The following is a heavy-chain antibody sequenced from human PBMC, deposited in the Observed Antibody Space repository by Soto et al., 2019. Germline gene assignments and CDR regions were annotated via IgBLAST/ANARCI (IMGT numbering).Heavy chain of an antibody. Sequence: QVQLQESGPGLMKPSETLSLTCTVSGGSISSYYWSWIRQPPGKGLEWIGYIYYSGSTNYNPSLKSRVTISVDTSKNQFSLKLSSVTAADTAVYYCARESLGGSSDYWGQGTLVTVSS. J-gene: IGHJ4*02. V-gene: IGHV4-59*01. D-gene: IGHD2-15*01. CDR1: GGSISSYY. CDR2: IYYSGST. CDR3: ARESLGGSSDY.